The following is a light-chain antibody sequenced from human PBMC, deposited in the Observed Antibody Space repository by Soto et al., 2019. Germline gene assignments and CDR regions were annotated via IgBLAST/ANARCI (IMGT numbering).Light chain of an antibody. Sequence: EIVMTQSPATLSVSPGERATLSCRASQSVSSNLAWYQQKPGQAPRLLIYGASTRATGIPARFSGSGSGTEFTLTIGSLQSEDFAVYYCQQYNNWPPLTFGQGTRLEIK. J-gene: IGKJ5*01. CDR3: QQYNNWPPLT. CDR1: QSVSSN. V-gene: IGKV3-15*01. CDR2: GAS.